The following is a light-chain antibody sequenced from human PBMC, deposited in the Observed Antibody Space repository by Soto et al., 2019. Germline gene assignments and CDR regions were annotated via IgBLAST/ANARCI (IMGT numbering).Light chain of an antibody. CDR1: QSLLHSDGYNY. Sequence: DIMMTQSPVSLPVTPGEPASISCRSHQSLLHSDGYNYVDWYLQKPGQSPQLLIYLGSNRASGVXDXXSGSGSGTDVTLKISRVEAEDVGVYYCMQALHTPPTFGQGTRV. CDR2: LGS. J-gene: IGKJ1*01. CDR3: MQALHTPPT. V-gene: IGKV2-28*01.